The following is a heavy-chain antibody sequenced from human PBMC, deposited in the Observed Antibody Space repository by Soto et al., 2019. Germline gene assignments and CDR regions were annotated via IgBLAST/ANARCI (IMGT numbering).Heavy chain of an antibody. CDR3: VKPPGYYYDSSPYYSV. CDR2: ISSNGGST. Sequence: GGSLRLSCSASGFTFSSYDIHWVRQAPGKGLEYVSSISSNGGSTYYAVSVKGRFTISRDNSRNTLYLQMSSLRAEDTAVYYCVKPPGYYYDSSPYYSVWGQGTLVTVSS. D-gene: IGHD3-22*01. CDR1: GFTFSSYD. V-gene: IGHV3-64D*06. J-gene: IGHJ4*02.